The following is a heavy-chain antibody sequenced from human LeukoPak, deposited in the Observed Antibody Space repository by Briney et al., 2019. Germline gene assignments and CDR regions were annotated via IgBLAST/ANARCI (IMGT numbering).Heavy chain of an antibody. V-gene: IGHV3-NL1*01. Sequence: GGSLRLSCAASGFTFSSYGMHWVRQAPGKGLEWVSVIYSGGTTYYADSVKGRFTISRDNSKNTLYLQMNSLRTEDTAVYYCARELHLGQGTLVTVSS. J-gene: IGHJ4*02. CDR1: GFTFSSYG. CDR2: IYSGGTT. D-gene: IGHD2-15*01. CDR3: ARELH.